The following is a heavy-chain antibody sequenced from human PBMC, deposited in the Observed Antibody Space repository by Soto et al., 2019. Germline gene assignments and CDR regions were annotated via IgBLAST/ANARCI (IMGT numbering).Heavy chain of an antibody. Sequence: QVQLVQSGAEVKKPGSSVKVSCKASGGTFSSYAISWVRQAPGQGLEWMGGIIPIFGTADYAQKFQGRVTITAEESTCTAYIDLSSLRSEDTAVSYCARHLGGNHYCYGMDVWGQGTPVTVSS. CDR2: IIPIFGTA. V-gene: IGHV1-69*12. CDR1: GGTFSSYA. J-gene: IGHJ6*02. D-gene: IGHD3-16*01. CDR3: ARHLGGNHYCYGMDV.